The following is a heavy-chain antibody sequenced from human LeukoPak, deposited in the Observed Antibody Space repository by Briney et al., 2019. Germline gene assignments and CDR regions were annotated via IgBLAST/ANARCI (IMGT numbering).Heavy chain of an antibody. CDR3: ARDWGLGESYPLH. J-gene: IGHJ4*02. CDR1: GYTFASYG. D-gene: IGHD3-16*01. Sequence: GASVKVSCKASGYTFASYGISWVRQAPGQGLEWMGWISAYNGNTNYAQKLQGRVTMTTDTSTSTAYMELRSPRSDDTAVYYRARDWGLGESYPLHWGQGTLVTVSS. CDR2: ISAYNGNT. V-gene: IGHV1-18*01.